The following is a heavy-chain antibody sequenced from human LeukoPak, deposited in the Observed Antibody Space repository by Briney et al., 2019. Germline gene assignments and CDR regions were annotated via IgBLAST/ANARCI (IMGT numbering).Heavy chain of an antibody. CDR1: GFIFSDYT. J-gene: IGHJ3*02. D-gene: IGHD7-27*01. V-gene: IGHV3-23*01. CDR2: ISTGGDDT. Sequence: GASLRLSCAASGFIFSDYTMSWVRQAPGKGLEWVSAISTGGDDTNYADSVKGRFTISGDSSKNTLSLHINSLRAEDTAIYYCARSSRSWGVFDIWGQGTMVTVSS. CDR3: ARSSRSWGVFDI.